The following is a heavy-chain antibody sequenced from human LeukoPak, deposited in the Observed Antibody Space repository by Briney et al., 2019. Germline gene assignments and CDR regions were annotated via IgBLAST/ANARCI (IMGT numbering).Heavy chain of an antibody. J-gene: IGHJ4*02. D-gene: IGHD1-26*01. CDR2: VNPNSGGT. V-gene: IGHV1-2*02. CDR3: ASEGADY. Sequence: GASVTLSFKASGSTFCDCYLHWVWLAPGPGNEWMGWVNPNSGGTNYAQKFQGRVTMTRDTSNSKAYMDVSRLRSDDTAVYYCASEGADYWGQGTLVTVSS. CDR1: GSTFCDCY.